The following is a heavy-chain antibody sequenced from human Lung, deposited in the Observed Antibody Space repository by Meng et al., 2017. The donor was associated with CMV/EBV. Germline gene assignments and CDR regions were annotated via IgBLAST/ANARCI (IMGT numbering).Heavy chain of an antibody. J-gene: IGHJ5*02. CDR1: GFTFSSYS. CDR3: ARIKYDFWGTNWFDP. CDR2: ISMSSSDI. D-gene: IGHD3-3*01. Sequence: GSLKISXAASGFTFSSYSMNWVRQAPGKGLEWVSYISMSSSDIYYADSVKGRFTISRDNAKKSLYLQMNSLRAEDTAVYYCARIKYDFWGTNWFDPWGQGTLVXAPQ. V-gene: IGHV3-21*01.